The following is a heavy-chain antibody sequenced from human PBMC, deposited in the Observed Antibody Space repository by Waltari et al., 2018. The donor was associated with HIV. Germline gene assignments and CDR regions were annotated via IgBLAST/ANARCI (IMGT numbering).Heavy chain of an antibody. D-gene: IGHD4-17*01. Sequence: QLQLQEPRPGLVKPSGTLSLNCTVSGRPISSSSHHWGWVRQPPGKGLEWIGSIYDSGSTYYNPSLKSRVTISVDTSENQFSLKLSSVTAADTAVYYCARLGHDYGDYLIIWGQGTLVTVSS. J-gene: IGHJ4*02. CDR2: IYDSGST. V-gene: IGHV4-39*01. CDR1: GRPISSSSHH. CDR3: ARLGHDYGDYLII.